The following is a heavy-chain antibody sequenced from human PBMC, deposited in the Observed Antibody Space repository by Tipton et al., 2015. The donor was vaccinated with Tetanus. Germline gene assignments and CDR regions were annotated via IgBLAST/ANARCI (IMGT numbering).Heavy chain of an antibody. CDR1: GYNFSSYD. Sequence: QSGAEVKKPGASVTVSCKASGYNFSSYDVNWVRRASGQGLEWLGWTNPLTGKTGYAEKFQGRVTMTADASISTAYLELTSLTSDDAAVYYCARGRVGAAYWGQGSLGTVSS. CDR3: ARGRVGAAY. J-gene: IGHJ4*02. V-gene: IGHV1-8*01. D-gene: IGHD2-15*01. CDR2: TNPLTGKT.